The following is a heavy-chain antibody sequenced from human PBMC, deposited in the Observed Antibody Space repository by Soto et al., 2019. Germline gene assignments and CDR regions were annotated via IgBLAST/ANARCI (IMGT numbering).Heavy chain of an antibody. Sequence: EVQLVESGGGLVKPGGSLRLSCAASGFTFSNAWMSWVRQAPGKGLEWVGRIKSKTDGGTTDYAAPVKGRFTISRDDSKNTLYLQMNSLKTEDTAVYYCTTPHPGYGSGSYYLYYGMDVWGQGTTVTVSS. CDR2: IKSKTDGGTT. J-gene: IGHJ6*02. CDR1: GFTFSNAW. D-gene: IGHD3-10*01. V-gene: IGHV3-15*01. CDR3: TTPHPGYGSGSYYLYYGMDV.